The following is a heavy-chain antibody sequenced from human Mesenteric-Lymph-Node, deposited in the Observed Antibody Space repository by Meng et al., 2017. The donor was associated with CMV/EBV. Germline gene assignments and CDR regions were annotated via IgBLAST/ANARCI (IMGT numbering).Heavy chain of an antibody. Sequence: ASVKVSCKASGYTFTDYYMHWVRQAPGQGLEWMGWINPNSGGTNYAQKFRGRVTMTRDTFINTSYMELTRLTSDDTAVYHCARNSGYCTAISCQRFDPWGQGTLVTVSS. CDR3: ARNSGYCTAISCQRFDP. V-gene: IGHV1-2*02. CDR2: INPNSGGT. J-gene: IGHJ5*02. D-gene: IGHD2-8*02. CDR1: GYTFTDYY.